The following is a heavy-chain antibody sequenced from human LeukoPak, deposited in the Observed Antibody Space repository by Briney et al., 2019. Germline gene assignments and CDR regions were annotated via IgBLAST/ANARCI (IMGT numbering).Heavy chain of an antibody. Sequence: PGGSLRLSCAASGFTFSSYEMNWVRQAPGKGLEWVSYISSSGRTILYADSVKGRFTISRDSAKNSLYLQMNSLRAEDTAVYYCTRKTDYGDYSDYWGQGTLVTVSS. CDR2: ISSSGRTI. V-gene: IGHV3-48*03. CDR3: TRKTDYGDYSDY. J-gene: IGHJ4*02. CDR1: GFTFSSYE. D-gene: IGHD4-17*01.